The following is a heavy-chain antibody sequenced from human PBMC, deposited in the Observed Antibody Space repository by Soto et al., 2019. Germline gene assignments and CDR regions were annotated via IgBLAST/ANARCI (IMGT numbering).Heavy chain of an antibody. Sequence: SQTLSLTCAISGDSVPSDSASWNWIRQSPSRGLEWLGRTYYRSKWYIEYAPSVQSRIIINPDTSKNQLSLQLDSLTPEDTAVYYCARSRVFIAVAGMANYYYYYGMDVWGQGTTVTVSS. CDR1: GDSVPSDSAS. CDR2: TYYRSKWYI. D-gene: IGHD6-19*01. V-gene: IGHV6-1*01. J-gene: IGHJ6*02. CDR3: ARSRVFIAVAGMANYYYYYGMDV.